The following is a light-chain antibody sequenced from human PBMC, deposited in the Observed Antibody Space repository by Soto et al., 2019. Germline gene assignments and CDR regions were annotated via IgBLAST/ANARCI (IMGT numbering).Light chain of an antibody. Sequence: DIPMTQSPSSVSASVGDRVTMTCRASQGISSWLVWYQQKPGKAPKLLIYAASSLQSGVPSRFSGSGSGTDFTLTISGLQPEDLATYYCQQANSFPWTFGQGTKVEI. J-gene: IGKJ1*01. CDR1: QGISSW. V-gene: IGKV1-12*01. CDR2: AAS. CDR3: QQANSFPWT.